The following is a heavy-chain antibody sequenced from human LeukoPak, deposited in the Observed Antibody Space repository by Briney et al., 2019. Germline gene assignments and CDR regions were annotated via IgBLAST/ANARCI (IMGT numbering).Heavy chain of an antibody. CDR1: GASISSGSYY. D-gene: IGHD3-10*01. J-gene: IGHJ4*02. V-gene: IGHV4-61*02. Sequence: SQTLSLTCTVSGASISSGSYYWSWIRQPAGKGLEWIGRIYTSGSTNYNPSLKSRVTISVDTSKNQFSLKLRSVTAADTAVYYCAHQSTHGFGELLYEDWGRGTLVTVSS. CDR3: AHQSTHGFGELLYED. CDR2: IYTSGST.